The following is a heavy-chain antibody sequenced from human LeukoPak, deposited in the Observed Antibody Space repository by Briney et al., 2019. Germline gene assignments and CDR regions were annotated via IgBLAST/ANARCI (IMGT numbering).Heavy chain of an antibody. D-gene: IGHD6-13*01. Sequence: GGSLRLSCAASGFTFDDYAMHWVRQAPGKGLEWVSSISWNGGSVGYADFVKGRFTISRDNAKNSLYLQMNNLRAEDMAFYYCAKGSSTWCGGAFDIWGQGTMVIVSS. J-gene: IGHJ3*02. CDR2: ISWNGGSV. V-gene: IGHV3-9*03. CDR3: AKGSSTWCGGAFDI. CDR1: GFTFDDYA.